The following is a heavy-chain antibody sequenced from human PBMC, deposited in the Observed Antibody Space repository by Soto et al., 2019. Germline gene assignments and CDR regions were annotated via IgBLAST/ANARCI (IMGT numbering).Heavy chain of an antibody. CDR1: GGSVSSCSYY. CDR3: ARRYGYSFDY. V-gene: IGHV4-61*01. J-gene: IGHJ4*02. Sequence: ETPSLTCTVSGGSVSSCSYYWSWIRQPPGKGLEWIGYIYYSGSTNYNPSLKSRVTISVDTSKNQFSLKLSSVTAADTAVYYCARRYGYSFDYWGQGTLVTVSS. D-gene: IGHD1-1*01. CDR2: IYYSGST.